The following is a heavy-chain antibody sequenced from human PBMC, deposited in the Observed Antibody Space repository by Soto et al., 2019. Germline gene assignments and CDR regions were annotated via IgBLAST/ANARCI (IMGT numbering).Heavy chain of an antibody. V-gene: IGHV3-21*01. CDR2: ISGTSPYI. CDR3: ARGVFDY. CDR1: VFTFNNYG. J-gene: IGHJ4*02. D-gene: IGHD3-10*01. Sequence: GWSLRLSCVSSVFTFNNYGMNWVRQAPGKGLEWVSSISGTSPYIYYADSVKGRFTISRDNAKNSLYLQMDSLRAEDTAIYYCARGVFDYWGQGTLVTVSS.